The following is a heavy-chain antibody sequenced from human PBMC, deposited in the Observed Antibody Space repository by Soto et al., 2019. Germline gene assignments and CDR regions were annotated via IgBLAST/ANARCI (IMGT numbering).Heavy chain of an antibody. CDR1: GGSISSGDYS. CDR3: ARVVRFCSSPSCRGRNWFDP. V-gene: IGHV4-30-4*01. Sequence: KTSETLSLTCSVSGGSISSGDYSWSWIRQPPGKGLEWIGYMFYTGTTYYNPSLKSRITISMDTSKNQFSLRLTSVTAADTAEYHCARVVRFCSSPSCRGRNWFDPWGQGTRVTVSS. J-gene: IGHJ5*02. D-gene: IGHD2-2*01. CDR2: MFYTGTT.